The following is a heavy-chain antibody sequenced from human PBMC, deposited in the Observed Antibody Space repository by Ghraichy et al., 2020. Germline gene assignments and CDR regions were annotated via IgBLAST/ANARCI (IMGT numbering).Heavy chain of an antibody. Sequence: GGSLRLSCTASGFIFCSYAMSWVRQSPGKGLDLVSTISRNGDATHYADSLKGRFTISSDNATNTLYLQMNGLRAEATAVFFCAKKPYCDATTCYAFDSWGQGTLVTVSS. CDR3: AKKPYCDATTCYAFDS. V-gene: IGHV3-23*01. CDR2: ISRNGDAT. CDR1: GFIFCSYA. D-gene: IGHD2-2*01. J-gene: IGHJ4*02.